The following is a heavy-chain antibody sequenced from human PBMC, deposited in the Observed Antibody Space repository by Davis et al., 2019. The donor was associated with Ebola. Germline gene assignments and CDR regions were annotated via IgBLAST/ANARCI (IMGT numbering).Heavy chain of an antibody. J-gene: IGHJ4*02. D-gene: IGHD3-10*01. CDR1: GFTFSSYS. CDR3: ARDRDMVQRGYFDY. CDR2: ISSSSSYI. V-gene: IGHV3-21*01. Sequence: GESLKISCAASGFTFSSYSMNWVRQAPGKGLEWVSSISSSSSYIYYADSVKGRFTISRDNAKNSLYLQMNSLRAEDTAVYYCARDRDMVQRGYFDYWGQGTLVTVSS.